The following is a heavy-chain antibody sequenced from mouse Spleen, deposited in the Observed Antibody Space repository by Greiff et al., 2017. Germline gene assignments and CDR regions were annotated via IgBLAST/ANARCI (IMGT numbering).Heavy chain of an antibody. D-gene: IGHD2-4*01. CDR3: ARDYDYDGYAMDY. J-gene: IGHJ4*01. CDR2: INPYNGGT. CDR1: GYSFTGYT. Sequence: VQLKHSGPELVKPGASMKISCKASGYSFTGYTMNWVKQSHGKNLEWIGLINPYNGGTSYNQKFKGKATLTVAKSSSTAYMELLSLTSEDSAVYYCARDYDYDGYAMDYWGQGTSVTVSS. V-gene: IGHV1-26*01.